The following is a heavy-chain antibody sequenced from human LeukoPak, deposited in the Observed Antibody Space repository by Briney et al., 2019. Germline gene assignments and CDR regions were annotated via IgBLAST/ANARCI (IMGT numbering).Heavy chain of an antibody. J-gene: IGHJ5*02. V-gene: IGHV1-2*02. CDR2: INPDSGGT. CDR3: ARVRTTTGVVNLGES. Sequence: ASVKVSCKTSVYTFTGDFMHWVRQAPGQGLEWVGWINPDSGGTNYAQKFRGRVTVTRDTSISTAYMELSSLRSDDTAVYYCARVRTTTGVVNLGESWGQGTLVTVSS. CDR1: VYTFTGDF. D-gene: IGHD3-3*01.